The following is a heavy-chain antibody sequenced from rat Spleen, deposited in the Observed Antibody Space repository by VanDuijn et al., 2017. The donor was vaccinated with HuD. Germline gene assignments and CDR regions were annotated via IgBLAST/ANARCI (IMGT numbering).Heavy chain of an antibody. D-gene: IGHD1-2*01. Sequence: EVQLVESGGGLVQPGRSLKLSCAASGFTFSDYYMAWVRQAPTKGLEWVATINYDGSSTFYRDSVRDRFTISRDNARSTLYLQMDSLRSEDTATYYCARGLYSSYIYGVMDAWGQGASVTVSS. CDR2: INYDGSST. V-gene: IGHV5-7*01. CDR1: GFTFSDYY. CDR3: ARGLYSSYIYGVMDA. J-gene: IGHJ4*01.